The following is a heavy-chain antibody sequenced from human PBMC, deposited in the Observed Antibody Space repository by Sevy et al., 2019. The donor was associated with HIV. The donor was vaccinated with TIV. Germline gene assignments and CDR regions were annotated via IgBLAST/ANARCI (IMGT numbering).Heavy chain of an antibody. CDR3: ARGPMSSGCAYYYYYGMDV. CDR1: GFTFSSYG. CDR2: ISYDGSNK. D-gene: IGHD6-19*01. J-gene: IGHJ6*02. V-gene: IGHV3-30*03. Sequence: GGSLRLSCAASGFTFSSYGMHWVRQAPGKGLEWVAVISYDGSNKYYADSVKGRFTISRDNSKNTMYLQMNSLRAEDKAVYYCARGPMSSGCAYYYYYGMDVWGQGTTVTVSS.